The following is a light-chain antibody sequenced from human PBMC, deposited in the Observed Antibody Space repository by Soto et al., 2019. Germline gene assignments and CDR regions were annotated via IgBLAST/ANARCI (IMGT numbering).Light chain of an antibody. CDR2: EVT. CDR1: SSDIGRYKY. J-gene: IGLJ1*01. Sequence: QSVLTQPASASGSPGQSITISCTGSSSDIGRYKYVSWYQQHPDKAPRLIIYEVTNRPSGVSSRFSGSKSHNTASLTISGLQAEDEADYYCSSYTDDTTYVFGTGTKVTVL. V-gene: IGLV2-14*01. CDR3: SSYTDDTTYV.